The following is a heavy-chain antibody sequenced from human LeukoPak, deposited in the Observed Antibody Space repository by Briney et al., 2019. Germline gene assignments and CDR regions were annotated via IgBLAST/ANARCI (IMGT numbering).Heavy chain of an antibody. D-gene: IGHD6-19*01. CDR2: ISGSGGST. CDR3: AKGAPYGSSLSNWFDP. J-gene: IGHJ5*02. CDR1: GFTFSSYA. Sequence: PGGSLRLSCAASGFTFSSYAMSWVRQAPGKGLEWVSAISGSGGSTHYADSEKGRFTISRDNSKNTLYLQMNSLRAEDTAVYYCAKGAPYGSSLSNWFDPWGQGTLVTVSS. V-gene: IGHV3-23*01.